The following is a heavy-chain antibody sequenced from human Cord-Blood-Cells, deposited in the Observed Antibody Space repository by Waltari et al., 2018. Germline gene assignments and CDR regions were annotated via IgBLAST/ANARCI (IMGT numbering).Heavy chain of an antibody. V-gene: IGHV4-34*01. J-gene: IGHJ4*02. CDR3: ARFLGDSNYYFDY. CDR1: GGSFSGYY. Sequence: QVQLQQWGAGLLKPSETLSLTCAVYGGSFSGYYWSWIRQPPGKGLEWIGEINHSGSTNYNPSLKSRVTISVDTSKNQFSLKLSSVTAADTAVYYCARFLGDSNYYFDYWGQGTLVTVSS. CDR2: INHSGST. D-gene: IGHD4-4*01.